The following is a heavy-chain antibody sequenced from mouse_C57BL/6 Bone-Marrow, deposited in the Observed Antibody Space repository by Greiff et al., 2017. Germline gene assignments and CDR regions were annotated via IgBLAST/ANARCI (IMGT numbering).Heavy chain of an antibody. J-gene: IGHJ3*01. V-gene: IGHV3-6*01. Sequence: ESGPGLVKPSQSLSLTCSVTGYSITSGYYWNWIRQFPGNKLEWIGYISYDGSNNYNPSLKNRISITRDTSKNQFFLKLNSVTTEDTATYYCARGFAYWGQGTLVTVSA. CDR2: ISYDGSN. CDR1: GYSITSGYY. CDR3: ARGFAY.